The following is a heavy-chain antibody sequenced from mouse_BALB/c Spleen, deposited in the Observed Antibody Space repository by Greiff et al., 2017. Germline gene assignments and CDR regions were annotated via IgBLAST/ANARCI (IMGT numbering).Heavy chain of an antibody. D-gene: IGHD2-14*01. V-gene: IGHV3-1*02. J-gene: IGHJ3*01. CDR1: GYSITSGYS. CDR3: ARGYYRYDEGVPFAY. Sequence: EVKLQESGPDLVKPSQSLSLTCTVTGYSITSGYSWHWIRQFPGNKLEWMGYIHYSGSTNYNPSLKSRISITRDTSKNQFFLQLNSVTTEDTATYYCARGYYRYDEGVPFAYWGQGTLVTVSA. CDR2: IHYSGST.